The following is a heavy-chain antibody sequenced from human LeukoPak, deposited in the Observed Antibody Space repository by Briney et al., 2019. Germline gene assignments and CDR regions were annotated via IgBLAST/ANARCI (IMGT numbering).Heavy chain of an antibody. J-gene: IGHJ4*02. CDR1: GGSISSYY. V-gene: IGHV4-59*01. Sequence: PSETLSLTCTVSGGSISSYYWSWIRQPPGKGLEWIGYIYYSGSTNYNPSLKSRVTISVDTSKNQFSLKLSSVTAADTAVYYCARVGIPYSSSSMSEYYFDYWGQGTLVTVSS. D-gene: IGHD6-6*01. CDR3: ARVGIPYSSSSMSEYYFDY. CDR2: IYYSGST.